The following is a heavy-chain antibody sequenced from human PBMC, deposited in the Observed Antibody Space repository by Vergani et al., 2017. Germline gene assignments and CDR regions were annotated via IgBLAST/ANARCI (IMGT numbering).Heavy chain of an antibody. D-gene: IGHD1-26*01. Sequence: EVQLLESGGSLKQPGGSVRLSCAASGFTFSTYAMHWVRQDSGKGLEWVSALTGGGGSTYYVDSFKGRFIISRDNSRATLYLQMNSLRPEDTATYYCVKDAGSYENFFDSWGQGTLVTVSS. J-gene: IGHJ4*02. CDR2: LTGGGGST. CDR1: GFTFSTYA. V-gene: IGHV3-23*01. CDR3: VKDAGSYENFFDS.